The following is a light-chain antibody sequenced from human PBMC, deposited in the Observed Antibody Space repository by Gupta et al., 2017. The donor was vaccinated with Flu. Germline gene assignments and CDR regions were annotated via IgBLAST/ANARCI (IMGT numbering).Light chain of an antibody. Sequence: IVLTQSPATLSLSPGERATLSCGASQSVGTYLAWYQQKPGQTPRLLIYDASHRDTGVPARFSGSGYGRDLTRASGSRELEDFAGYYCQKRSNWPPYTFGQGTRLEI. CDR2: DAS. V-gene: IGKV3-11*02. CDR1: QSVGTY. CDR3: QKRSNWPPYT. J-gene: IGKJ2*01.